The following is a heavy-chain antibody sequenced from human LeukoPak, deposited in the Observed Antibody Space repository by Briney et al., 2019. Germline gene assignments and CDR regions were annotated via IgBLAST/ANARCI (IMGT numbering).Heavy chain of an antibody. CDR2: IIPIFGTA. V-gene: IGHV1-69*13. CDR1: GGTFSSYA. Sequence: GASVKVSCKASGGTFSSYAISWVRQAPGQGLEWMGGIIPIFGTANYAQKFQGRVTITADESTSTAYMELSSLRSEDTAVYYCARSIAVFHDAFDIWGQGTMVTVSS. D-gene: IGHD2-15*01. CDR3: ARSIAVFHDAFDI. J-gene: IGHJ3*02.